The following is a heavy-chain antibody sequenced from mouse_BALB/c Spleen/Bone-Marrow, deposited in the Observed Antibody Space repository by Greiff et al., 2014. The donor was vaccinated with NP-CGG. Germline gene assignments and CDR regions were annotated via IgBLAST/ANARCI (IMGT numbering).Heavy chain of an antibody. Sequence: VKVVESGAELAKPGASVKMSCKASGYTFTSYWMHWVKQRPGQGLEWIGYINPSTDYTEYNQKFKDKATLTADKSSSTAYMQLSSLTSEDSAVYYCARRKFGNHGFAYWGQGTLVTVSA. CDR1: GYTFTSYW. CDR2: INPSTDYT. CDR3: ARRKFGNHGFAY. V-gene: IGHV1-7*01. D-gene: IGHD2-10*02. J-gene: IGHJ3*01.